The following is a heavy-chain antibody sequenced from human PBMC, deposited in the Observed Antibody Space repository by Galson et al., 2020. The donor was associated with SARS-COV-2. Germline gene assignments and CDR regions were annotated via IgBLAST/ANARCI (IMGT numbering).Heavy chain of an antibody. J-gene: IGHJ4*02. CDR1: VGSFSGYY. CDR3: ARRRSSVWYYFDY. Sequence: SETLSLTCAVYVGSFSGYYWSWIRQSPGKGLEWIGEINNSGSTNYNPSLKSRVTISVDTSKNQLSLKLSSMTAADTAVYYCARRRSSVWYYFDYWGQGTPVTVAS. CDR2: INNSGST. D-gene: IGHD6-19*01. V-gene: IGHV4-34*01.